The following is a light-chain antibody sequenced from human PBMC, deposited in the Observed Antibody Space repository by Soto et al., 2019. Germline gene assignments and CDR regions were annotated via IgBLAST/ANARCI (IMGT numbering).Light chain of an antibody. CDR2: DAS. CDR1: QSVSSSY. J-gene: IGKJ1*01. Sequence: EIVLTQSPGTLSLSPGERATLSCRARQSVSSSYLAWYQQKPGQAPRLLLYDASSRATGIPDRFSGSGSGTDFTLTIRRLEPEDVAVYYCQQSGSSPRTFGQGTTLEIK. CDR3: QQSGSSPRT. V-gene: IGKV3-20*01.